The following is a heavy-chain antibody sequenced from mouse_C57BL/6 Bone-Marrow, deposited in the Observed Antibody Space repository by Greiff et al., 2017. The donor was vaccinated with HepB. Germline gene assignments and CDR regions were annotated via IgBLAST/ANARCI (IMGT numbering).Heavy chain of an antibody. CDR3: ARRTTVDFDY. V-gene: IGHV3-6*01. J-gene: IGHJ2*01. D-gene: IGHD1-1*01. Sequence: EVQLQESGPGLVKPSQSLSLTCSVTGYSITSGYYWNWIRQFPGNKLEWMGYISYDGSNNYNPSLKNRISITRDTSKNQFFLKLNSVTTEDTATYYCARRTTVDFDYWGQGTTLTVSS. CDR2: ISYDGSN. CDR1: GYSITSGYY.